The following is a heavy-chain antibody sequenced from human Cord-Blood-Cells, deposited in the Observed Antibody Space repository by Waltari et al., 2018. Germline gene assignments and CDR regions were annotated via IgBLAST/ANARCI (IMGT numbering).Heavy chain of an antibody. J-gene: IGHJ4*02. CDR2: IYSGGST. CDR1: GFTVSSTY. Sequence: EVQLVESGGGLIQPGGSLRLSCAASGFTVSSTYRSWVRQAPGKGLEWVSVIYSGGSTYYADSVKGRFTISRDNSKNTLYLQMNSLRAEDTAVYYCARDIAAADPVDDYWGQGTLVTVSS. V-gene: IGHV3-53*01. D-gene: IGHD6-13*01. CDR3: ARDIAAADPVDDY.